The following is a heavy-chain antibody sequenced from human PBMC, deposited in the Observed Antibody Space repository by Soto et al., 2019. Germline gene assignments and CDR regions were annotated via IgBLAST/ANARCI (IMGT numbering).Heavy chain of an antibody. V-gene: IGHV4-31*03. J-gene: IGHJ5*02. D-gene: IGHD3-10*01. CDR3: ARDGSGKNWFDP. CDR2: IYYSGRT. Sequence: QVQLQESGPGLVKPSQTLSLTCTVSGGSISSGGYYWSWIRQHPGKGLEWIGYIYYSGRTYYNPSLKSRVTISVDTSKNQFSLKLSAVTAADTAVYYCARDGSGKNWFDPWGQGTLVTVSS. CDR1: GGSISSGGYY.